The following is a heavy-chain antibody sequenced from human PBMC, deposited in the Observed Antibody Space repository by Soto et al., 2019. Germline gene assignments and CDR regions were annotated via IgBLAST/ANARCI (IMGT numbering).Heavy chain of an antibody. CDR1: GYPISSSTS. V-gene: IGHV4-28*01. CDR3: ARKGEEGWFDP. CDR2: IYYSGRT. J-gene: IGHJ5*02. D-gene: IGHD2-21*01. Sequence: SETLSLTCAVSGYPISSSTSWGWIRQPPGKGLEWIGHIYYSGRTYYNPSLKSRVAMSVDTSKNQFSLKLSSVTAVDTAVYYCARKGEEGWFDPWGQGTLVTVSS.